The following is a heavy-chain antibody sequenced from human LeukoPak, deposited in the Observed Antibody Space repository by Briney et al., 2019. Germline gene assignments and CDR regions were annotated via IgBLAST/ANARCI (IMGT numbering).Heavy chain of an antibody. CDR1: GFSFSGAW. J-gene: IGHJ4*02. V-gene: IGHV3-23*01. Sequence: GGSLRLSCAASGFSFSGAWMSWVRQAPGKGLEWVSGISGSGDSTYYGDSVKGRFTISRDNSKNTLYLQMNSLRAEDTAVYYCAKEKQRNFDYWGQGTLVTVSS. CDR2: ISGSGDST. CDR3: AKEKQRNFDY.